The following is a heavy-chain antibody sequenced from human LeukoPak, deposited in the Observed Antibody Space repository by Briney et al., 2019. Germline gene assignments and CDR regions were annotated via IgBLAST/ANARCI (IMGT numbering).Heavy chain of an antibody. J-gene: IGHJ3*02. D-gene: IGHD3-10*01. CDR3: ATYYGSGRGAFDI. Sequence: GGSLRLSCAASGFTVSTNYMSWVRQAPGKGLEWVSVIYSGGSTSYADSVKGRFTISRDNSKNTLYLQMNSLRAEDTAVYYCATYYGSGRGAFDIWGQGTMVTVSS. CDR2: IYSGGST. CDR1: GFTVSTNY. V-gene: IGHV3-53*01.